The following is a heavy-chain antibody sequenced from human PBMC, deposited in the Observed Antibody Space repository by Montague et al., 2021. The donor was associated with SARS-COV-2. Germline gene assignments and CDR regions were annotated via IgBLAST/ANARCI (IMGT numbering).Heavy chain of an antibody. J-gene: IGHJ6*03. V-gene: IGHV3-7*05. D-gene: IGHD3-9*01. CDR2: IKQDGSEK. Sequence: SLRLSCAASGFTFSSYWMSRVRQAPGKGLEWVANIKQDGSEKYYVDSVKGRFTISRDNAKNSLYLQMNSLRAEDTAVYYCAREPGPYYDILTGLTVGYMDVWGKGTTVTVSS. CDR3: AREPGPYYDILTGLTVGYMDV. CDR1: GFTFSSYW.